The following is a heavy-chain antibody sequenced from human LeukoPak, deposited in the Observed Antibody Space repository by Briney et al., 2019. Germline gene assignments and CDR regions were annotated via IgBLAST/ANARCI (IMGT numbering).Heavy chain of an antibody. CDR3: ARDRIPPRYYYYMDV. D-gene: IGHD2-2*02. Sequence: SETLCLTCTVSGGSISSYYWSWIRQPAGKGLEWIGRIYTSGSTNYNPSLKSRVTMSVDTSKNQFSLKLSSVTAADTAVYYCARDRIPPRYYYYMDVWGKGTTVTVSS. V-gene: IGHV4-4*07. CDR2: IYTSGST. J-gene: IGHJ6*03. CDR1: GGSISSYY.